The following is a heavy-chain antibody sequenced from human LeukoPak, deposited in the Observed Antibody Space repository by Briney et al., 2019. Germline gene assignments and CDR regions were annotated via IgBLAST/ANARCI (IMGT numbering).Heavy chain of an antibody. CDR2: ITGNGAST. Sequence: GGSLRLSCAASGFTFRSYDINWVRQAPGKGLEWVSSITGNGASTNFADSVKGRFTISRDNSKNTAYLQMNSLRAEDAAVYYCAGSGSHVYWGQGTLVPVSS. J-gene: IGHJ4*02. D-gene: IGHD1-26*01. CDR3: AGSGSHVY. CDR1: GFTFRSYD. V-gene: IGHV3-23*01.